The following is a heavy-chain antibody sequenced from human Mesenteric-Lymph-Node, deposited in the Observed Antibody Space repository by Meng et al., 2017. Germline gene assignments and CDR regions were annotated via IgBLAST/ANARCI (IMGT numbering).Heavy chain of an antibody. CDR3: ARASYGSGSPLGESWFDP. V-gene: IGHV4-31*03. CDR2: IHDSGST. Sequence: QLQESGPGLVKPSQTLSLTCTVSGGSIRSGGYYWSWIRQHPGKGLEWIGYIHDSGSTYYNPSLKSRVSISADTSKNQFSLKLSSVTAADTAVYYCARASYGSGSPLGESWFDPWGQGTLVTVSS. D-gene: IGHD3-10*01. J-gene: IGHJ5*02. CDR1: GGSIRSGGYY.